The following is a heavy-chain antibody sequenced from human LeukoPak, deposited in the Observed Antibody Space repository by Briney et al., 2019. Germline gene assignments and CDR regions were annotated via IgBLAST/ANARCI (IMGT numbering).Heavy chain of an antibody. J-gene: IGHJ4*02. CDR2: INHSGST. CDR1: GGSFSGYY. CDR3: ARAIAGNARFTLPPPRKYYFDY. Sequence: SETLSLTCAVYGGSFSGYYWSWIRQPPGKGLEWIGEINHSGSTNYNPSLKSRVTISVDTSKNQFSLKLSSVTAADTAVYYCARAIAGNARFTLPPPRKYYFDYWGQGTLVTVSS. V-gene: IGHV4-34*01. D-gene: IGHD6-13*01.